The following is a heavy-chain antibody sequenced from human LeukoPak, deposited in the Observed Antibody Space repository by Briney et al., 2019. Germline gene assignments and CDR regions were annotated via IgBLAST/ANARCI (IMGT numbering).Heavy chain of an antibody. CDR2: INHSEST. CDR3: AREVLRSGWYGGAFDY. Sequence: SETLSLTCAVYGGSFSGYYWSWIRQPPGKGLEWIGEINHSESTNYNPSLKSRVTISVDTSKNQFSLKLSSVTAADTAVYYCAREVLRSGWYGGAFDYWGQGTLVTVST. J-gene: IGHJ4*02. CDR1: GGSFSGYY. D-gene: IGHD6-19*01. V-gene: IGHV4-34*01.